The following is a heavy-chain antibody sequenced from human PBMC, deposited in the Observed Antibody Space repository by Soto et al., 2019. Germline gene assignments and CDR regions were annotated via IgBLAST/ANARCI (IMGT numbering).Heavy chain of an antibody. J-gene: IGHJ6*02. Sequence: QVQLVQSGAEVKKPGSSVKVSCKASGGTLSSYAISWVRQAPGQGLEWMGGIIPIFGTANYAQKFQGRVTIPADESTSKAYMELSSLRSEDTAVYYCASQSSGSYYDPYYHYGMDVWGQGTTVTVSS. CDR2: IIPIFGTA. CDR3: ASQSSGSYYDPYYHYGMDV. V-gene: IGHV1-69*01. CDR1: GGTLSSYA. D-gene: IGHD3-10*01.